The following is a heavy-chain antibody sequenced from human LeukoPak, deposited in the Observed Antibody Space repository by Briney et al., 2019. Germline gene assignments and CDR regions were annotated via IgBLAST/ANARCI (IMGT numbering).Heavy chain of an antibody. D-gene: IGHD6-13*01. V-gene: IGHV3-21*01. J-gene: IGHJ4*02. Sequence: GGSLRLSCTASGFTFGDYAMTWVRQAPGKGLEWVSSISSSSSYIYYADSVKGRFTISRDNAKNSLYLQMNSLRAEDTAVYYCARYPIAAAGTFDYWGQGTLVTVSS. CDR3: ARYPIAAAGTFDY. CDR2: ISSSSSYI. CDR1: GFTFGDYA.